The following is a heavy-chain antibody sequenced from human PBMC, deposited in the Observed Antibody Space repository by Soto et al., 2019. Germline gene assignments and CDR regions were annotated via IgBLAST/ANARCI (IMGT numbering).Heavy chain of an antibody. CDR3: AREGEHSLSHPWWDAFDI. Sequence: QVQLVQSGAEVKKPGASVKVSCKSSGDTYTTYPMHWVRQAPGQRLEWMGWINTGNGNTRSSQKFQGRVTLTTDPSASTAYMELNSLTSEDTAVYYCAREGEHSLSHPWWDAFDIWGQGTVVTVSS. CDR1: GDTYTTYP. V-gene: IGHV1-3*04. CDR2: INTGNGNT. J-gene: IGHJ3*02. D-gene: IGHD1-26*01.